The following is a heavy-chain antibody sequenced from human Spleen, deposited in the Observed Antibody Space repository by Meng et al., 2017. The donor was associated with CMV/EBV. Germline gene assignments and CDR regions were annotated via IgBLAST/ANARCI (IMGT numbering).Heavy chain of an antibody. D-gene: IGHD2-2*01. J-gene: IGHJ6*02. V-gene: IGHV5-51*01. CDR2: IRPGDSET. CDR1: GYNFMTYW. CDR3: ARKEGYCSSTSCPDYFYHGMDV. Sequence: GESLKISCKASGYNFMTYWIGWVRQMPGRGLEWMGIIRPGDSETRYSPSFQGQVTISADKSISTAYLQWSSLKASDTAIYYCARKEGYCSSTSCPDYFYHGMDVWGQGTTVTVSS.